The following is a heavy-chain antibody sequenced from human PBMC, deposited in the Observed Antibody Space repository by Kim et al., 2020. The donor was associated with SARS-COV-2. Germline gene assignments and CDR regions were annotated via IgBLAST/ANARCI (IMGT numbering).Heavy chain of an antibody. CDR2: IYYSGST. CDR3: ARRGGRGSRYFEL. J-gene: IGHJ2*01. V-gene: IGHV4-39*01. Sequence: SETLSLTCTVSGGSISSSSYYWGWIRQPPGKGLEWIGSIYYSGSTYYNPSLKSRVTISVDTSKNQFSLKLSSVTAADTAVYYCARRGGRGSRYFELWGRG. CDR1: GGSISSSSYY. D-gene: IGHD2-15*01.